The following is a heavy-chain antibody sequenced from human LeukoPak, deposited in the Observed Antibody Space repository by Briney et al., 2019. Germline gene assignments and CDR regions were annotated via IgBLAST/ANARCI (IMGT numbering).Heavy chain of an antibody. CDR1: GISLSNYA. V-gene: IGHV3-23*01. D-gene: IGHD3-10*01. CDR2: ISERGGST. J-gene: IGHJ4*02. CDR3: AKRGVVIRGILVIGYHQEAYHYDF. Sequence: GGSLRLSCVVSGISLSNYAMTWVRQAPGKGLEWVSYISERGGSTTYADSVKGRFTISRDTSLNTLYLQMNTLRAEDTAVYFCAKRGVVIRGILVIGYHQEAYHYDFWGQGVLVTVSS.